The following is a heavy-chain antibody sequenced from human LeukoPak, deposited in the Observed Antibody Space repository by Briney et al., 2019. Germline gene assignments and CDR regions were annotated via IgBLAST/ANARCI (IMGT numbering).Heavy chain of an antibody. D-gene: IGHD6-19*01. J-gene: IGHJ4*02. CDR2: VSAYNGNT. V-gene: IGHV1-18*01. CDR3: ARGGSVRPVAGTFDY. CDR1: GYTFTSYG. Sequence: ASVKVSCKASGYTFTSYGISWVRQAPGQGLEWMGWVSAYNGNTNYAQKLQGRVTMTTDTSTSTAYMELRSLGSDDTAVYYCARGGSVRPVAGTFDYWGQGTLVTVSS.